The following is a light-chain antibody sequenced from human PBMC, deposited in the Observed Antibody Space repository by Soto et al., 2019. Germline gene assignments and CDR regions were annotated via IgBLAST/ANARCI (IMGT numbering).Light chain of an antibody. V-gene: IGKV2-24*01. CDR1: QNLAHSDGNPY. J-gene: IGKJ2*01. CDR2: KLS. Sequence: DIVMTQTPLSSPVALGQPASISCRSSQNLAHSDGNPYLSWLHQRPGQPPRLLIYKLSNRFAGVPDRISGSGAGTEFTLKISRVEAEDVGVYSCMQATQVPYTFGEGTKLEI. CDR3: MQATQVPYT.